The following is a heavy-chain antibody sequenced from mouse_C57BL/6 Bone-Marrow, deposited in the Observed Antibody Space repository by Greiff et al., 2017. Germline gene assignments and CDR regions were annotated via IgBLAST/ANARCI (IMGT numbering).Heavy chain of an antibody. J-gene: IGHJ1*03. V-gene: IGHV14-1*01. CDR2: IDPEDGDT. D-gene: IGHD1-1*01. CDR3: ASYYGRSPCWYVEV. CDR1: GFNIKDYY. Sequence: VQLQQSGAELVRPGASVELSCTASGFNIKDYYMHWVKQRPEQGLEWIGRIDPEDGDTEYAPKFQGKATMTADTSSNTAYMQLSSLTSEDTDVYYCASYYGRSPCWYVEVWGRGNTVPVSS.